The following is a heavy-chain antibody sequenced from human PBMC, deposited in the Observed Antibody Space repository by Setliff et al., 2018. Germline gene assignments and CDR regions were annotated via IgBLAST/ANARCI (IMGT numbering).Heavy chain of an antibody. CDR1: GLTLGNAW. D-gene: IGHD1-26*01. CDR2: TKRKSDGGTT. CDR3: TTDFSFVGGSYSFDQ. V-gene: IGHV3-15*01. Sequence: KPGGSLRLSCAVSGLTLGNAWMSWVRQAPGKGLEWVGRTKRKSDGGTTDYAAPVKGRFTISRDDSKNMLYLEMNSLKTEDTGVYFCTTDFSFVGGSYSFDQWGQGTLVTVSS. J-gene: IGHJ4*02.